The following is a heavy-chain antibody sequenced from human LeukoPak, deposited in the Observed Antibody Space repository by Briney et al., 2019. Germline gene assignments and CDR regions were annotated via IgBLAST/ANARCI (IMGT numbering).Heavy chain of an antibody. CDR3: TTEDPRYYYGSGSYSNWFDP. V-gene: IGHV3-15*01. J-gene: IGHJ5*02. Sequence: GGSLRLSCAASGFTFSNAWMSWVRQAPGKGLEWVGRIKSKTDGGTTDYAAPVKGRFTISRDDSKNTLYLQMNSLKTEDTAAYYCTTEDPRYYYGSGSYSNWFDPWGQGTLVTVSS. D-gene: IGHD3-10*01. CDR1: GFTFSNAW. CDR2: IKSKTDGGTT.